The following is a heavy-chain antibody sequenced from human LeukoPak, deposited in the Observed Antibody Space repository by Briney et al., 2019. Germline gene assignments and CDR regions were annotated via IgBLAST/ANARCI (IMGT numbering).Heavy chain of an antibody. CDR2: IKRDGSGE. V-gene: IGHV3-7*01. D-gene: IGHD1-26*01. J-gene: IGHJ4*02. CDR1: GLIFGSRW. Sequence: GGSLRLSCAASGLIFGSRWMSWIRQAPGKGLEWVANIKRDGSGEYYLDPVKGRFTISRDNAKNSLYLQMNSLRAEDTAVYYCASLLGDKTIFDFWGQGTLVTVSS. CDR3: ASLLGDKTIFDF.